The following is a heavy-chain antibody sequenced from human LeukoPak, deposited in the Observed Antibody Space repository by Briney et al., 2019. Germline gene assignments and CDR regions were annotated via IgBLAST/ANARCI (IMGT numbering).Heavy chain of an antibody. D-gene: IGHD6-19*01. Sequence: PGGSLRLSCAASGFTFSTYAMNWVRQAPGKGLEWVSYISSSSSTIYYADSVKGRFTISRDNAKNSLYLQMNSLRAEDTAVYYCARDRFSSGWYHYYGMDVWGQGTTVTVSS. CDR1: GFTFSTYA. CDR3: ARDRFSSGWYHYYGMDV. J-gene: IGHJ6*02. V-gene: IGHV3-48*04. CDR2: ISSSSSTI.